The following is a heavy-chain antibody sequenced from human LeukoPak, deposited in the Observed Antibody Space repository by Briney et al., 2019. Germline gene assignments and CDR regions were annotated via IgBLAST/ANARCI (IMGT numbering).Heavy chain of an antibody. V-gene: IGHV3-23*01. CDR3: AKGQREVTAADYDN. J-gene: IGHJ4*02. CDR2: ISDSGGST. Sequence: GGSLRLSCAASGFTFSNYAMSWVRQAPGKGLEWVSSISDSGGSTYYADSVKGWFTISRDNSKNTLYLQMNSLRSNDTAVYYRAKGQREVTAADYDNWGQGTLVTVSS. CDR1: GFTFSNYA. D-gene: IGHD6-25*01.